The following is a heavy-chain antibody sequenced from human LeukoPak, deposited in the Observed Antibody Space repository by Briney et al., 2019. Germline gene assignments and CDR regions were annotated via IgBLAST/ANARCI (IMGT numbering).Heavy chain of an antibody. V-gene: IGHV4-39*07. Sequence: SETLSLTCTVSGGSIRSGTYYWGYIRQPPGKGLEWIGSISYTGSTYYNPSLKSRVTISVDTSENQFSLKLRSVTAADTAVYYCARQTGSGLFILPGGQGTLVTVSS. CDR3: ARQTGSGLFILP. CDR1: GGSIRSGTYY. CDR2: ISYTGST. J-gene: IGHJ4*02. D-gene: IGHD3/OR15-3a*01.